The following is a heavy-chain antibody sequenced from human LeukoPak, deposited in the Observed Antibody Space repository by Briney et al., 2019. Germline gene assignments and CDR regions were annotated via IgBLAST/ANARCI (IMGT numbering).Heavy chain of an antibody. CDR1: GYTFTSYG. J-gene: IGHJ4*02. Sequence: GASVKVSCKASGYTFTSYGISWVRQAPGQGLEWMGWISAYNGDTNYAQKLQGRVTMTTDTSTSTAYMELRSLRSDDTAVYNCATAYGGNGPFDYWGQGTLVTVSS. CDR3: ATAYGGNGPFDY. V-gene: IGHV1-18*01. D-gene: IGHD4-23*01. CDR2: ISAYNGDT.